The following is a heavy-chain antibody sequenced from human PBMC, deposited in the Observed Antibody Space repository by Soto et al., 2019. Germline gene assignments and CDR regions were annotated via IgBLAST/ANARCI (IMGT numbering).Heavy chain of an antibody. D-gene: IGHD3-9*01. CDR2: INPSGGRT. CDR1: GYTFTSYY. Sequence: GASVKVSCKASGYTFTSYYMNWVRQAPGQGLEWMGIINPSGGRTSYAQKFQGRVTMTRDTSTSTVYMELSSLRSEDTAVYYCARESWERYDILSGFKAFDYWGQGTLVTVSS. V-gene: IGHV1-46*01. J-gene: IGHJ4*02. CDR3: ARESWERYDILSGFKAFDY.